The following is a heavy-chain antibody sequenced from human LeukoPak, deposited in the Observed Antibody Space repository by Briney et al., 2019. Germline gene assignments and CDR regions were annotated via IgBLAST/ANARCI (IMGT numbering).Heavy chain of an antibody. V-gene: IGHV4-61*02. D-gene: IGHD2-15*01. CDR2: IYTRGST. CDR3: ARGVGGYCSGGSCYSGPNWFDP. CDR1: GYSISSGYY. Sequence: SETLSLTCTVSGYSISSGYYWGWIRQPAGKGLEWIGRIYTRGSTNYNPSLKSRVSILVDTSKKQFSLKLSSVTAADTAVYYCARGVGGYCSGGSCYSGPNWFDPWGQGTLVTVSS. J-gene: IGHJ5*02.